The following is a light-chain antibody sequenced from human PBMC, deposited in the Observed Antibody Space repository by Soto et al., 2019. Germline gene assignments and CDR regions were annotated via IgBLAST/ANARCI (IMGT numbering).Light chain of an antibody. J-gene: IGKJ1*01. V-gene: IGKV2-30*02. CDR1: KRLVHSSGSSY. CDR3: MHSNRSPWT. CDR2: KVS. Sequence: SQSPVALPAIVCQPAPITFSYRKRLVHSSGSSYLNWFQKRPGESTRRLIYKVSRLDGGVPERFSGSGSGTDFTLKISRVEADDVVVYYCMHSNRSPWTFGQGTKVDIK.